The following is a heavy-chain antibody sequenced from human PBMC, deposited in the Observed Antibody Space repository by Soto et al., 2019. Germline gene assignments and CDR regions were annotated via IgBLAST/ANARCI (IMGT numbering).Heavy chain of an antibody. J-gene: IGHJ4*02. D-gene: IGHD4-17*01. CDR1: GGSVTSDEDY. CDR3: ATESGSTYGYFDY. CDR2: ISNSGST. Sequence: SETLSLTCTVSGGSVTSDEDYWSWIRQSPGKGLEWIGYISNSGSTGYNPSLKTRLSMSVDRSKNQFTLGLTSVTAADTAVYFCATESGSTYGYFDYWGQGTQVTVSS. V-gene: IGHV4-30-4*01.